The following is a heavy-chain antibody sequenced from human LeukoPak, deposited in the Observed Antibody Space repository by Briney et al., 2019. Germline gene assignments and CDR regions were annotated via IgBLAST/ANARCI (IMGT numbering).Heavy chain of an antibody. CDR2: IYTSGST. CDR3: ARQHRERVGAPNWFDP. CDR1: LGSISRYF. V-gene: IGHV4-4*09. Sequence: SEAVSVTCTGSLGSISRYFWSWMRPPPGRGLAGIGYIYTSGSTNYNPSLKSRVTISVDTSKNPFSLKLSSVTAADTAVYYCARQHRERVGAPNWFDPWGQGTLVTVSS. J-gene: IGHJ5*02. D-gene: IGHD1-26*01.